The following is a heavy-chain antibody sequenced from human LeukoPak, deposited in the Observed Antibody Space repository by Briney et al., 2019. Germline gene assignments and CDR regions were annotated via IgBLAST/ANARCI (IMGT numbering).Heavy chain of an antibody. CDR3: ARGVVPAAGYSPVIGWWDY. D-gene: IGHD2-2*01. J-gene: IGHJ4*02. CDR2: INPNSGGT. CDR1: GYTFTGYY. V-gene: IGHV1-2*02. Sequence: ASVKVSCKASGYTFTGYYMHWVRQAPGQGLEWMGWINPNSGGTNYAQKFQGRVTMTRDTSISTAYMELSRLRSDDTAVYYCARGVVPAAGYSPVIGWWDYWGQGTLVTVSS.